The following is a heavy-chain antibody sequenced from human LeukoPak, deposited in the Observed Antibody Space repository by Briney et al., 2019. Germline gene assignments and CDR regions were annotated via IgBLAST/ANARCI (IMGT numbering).Heavy chain of an antibody. J-gene: IGHJ3*02. CDR2: INAGNGNT. CDR3: ARVGPFDAFDT. V-gene: IGHV1-3*01. CDR1: GYTFTIYA. Sequence: ASVTVSCKASGYTFTIYAMHWVRQAPGQRLEWMGWINAGNGNTKYSQKFQGRVTITRDTSASTAYMELSSLRSEDTAVYYCARVGPFDAFDTWGQGTMVTVSS.